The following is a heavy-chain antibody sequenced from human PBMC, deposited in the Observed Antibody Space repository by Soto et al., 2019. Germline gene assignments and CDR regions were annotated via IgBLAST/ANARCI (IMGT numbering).Heavy chain of an antibody. D-gene: IGHD2-15*01. CDR1: GYAFSTYG. V-gene: IGHV1-3*01. CDR3: ARGKGMEDTYFYCDMDF. CDR2: LNGGTGQT. J-gene: IGHJ6*02. Sequence: ASVMVVCRASGYAFSTYGMHCVRQAPGQSLEWMGWLNGGTGQTRYSQRFQDRVIMTRDTSASTGDMELRSLRSEDTAVYYCARGKGMEDTYFYCDMDFWGQGTKVTVYS.